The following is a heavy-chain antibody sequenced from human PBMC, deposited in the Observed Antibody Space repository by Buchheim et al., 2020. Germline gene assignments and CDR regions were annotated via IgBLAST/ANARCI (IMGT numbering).Heavy chain of an antibody. Sequence: EVQLVESGGGLVQPGGSLRLSCAGSGFNFSTYHMNWVRQAPGKGLEWVSYIGSRSSIIYYADSVKGRFTISRGNAKNSLYLQMNSLRAEDTALYYCARSKGSLPTNDAFDIWGQGT. J-gene: IGHJ3*02. CDR1: GFNFSTYH. D-gene: IGHD1-26*01. V-gene: IGHV3-48*04. CDR2: IGSRSSII. CDR3: ARSKGSLPTNDAFDI.